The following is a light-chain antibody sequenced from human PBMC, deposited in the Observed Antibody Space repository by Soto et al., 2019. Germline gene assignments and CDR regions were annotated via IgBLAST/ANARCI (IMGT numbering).Light chain of an antibody. CDR3: QQYNSYSPLT. Sequence: DIQMTQSPSTLSGSVVERVTITCRASQTISSWLAWYQQKPGKAPKLLIYKASTLKSGVPSRFSGSRSGTEFTLTISSLQPDDYATYYCQQYNSYSPLTFGGGTKVDIK. CDR1: QTISSW. V-gene: IGKV1-5*03. CDR2: KAS. J-gene: IGKJ4*01.